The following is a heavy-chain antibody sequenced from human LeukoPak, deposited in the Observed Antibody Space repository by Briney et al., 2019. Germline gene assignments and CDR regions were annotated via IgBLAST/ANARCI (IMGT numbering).Heavy chain of an antibody. CDR3: ARHSRPYSSSWYEGFDP. J-gene: IGHJ5*02. CDR1: GYSFTSYW. Sequence: KVGESLKISCKGSGYSFTSYWISWVRQMPGKGLEWMGRIDPSDSYTNYSPSFQGHVTISADKSISTAYLQWSSLKASDTAMYYCARHSRPYSSSWYEGFDPWGQGTLVTVSS. D-gene: IGHD6-13*01. V-gene: IGHV5-10-1*01. CDR2: IDPSDSYT.